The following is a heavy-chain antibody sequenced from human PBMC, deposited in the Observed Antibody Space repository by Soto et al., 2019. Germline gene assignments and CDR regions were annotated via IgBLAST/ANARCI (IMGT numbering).Heavy chain of an antibody. CDR1: GGSISSSSYY. V-gene: IGHV4-39*01. CDR2: IYYSGST. J-gene: IGHJ4*02. Sequence: PSETLSLTCTVSGGSISSSSYYWGWIRQPPGKGLEWIGSIYYSGSTYYNPSLKSRVTIPVDTSKNQFSLKLSSVTAADTAVYYCARLAVAGFFDHWGQGTLVTVSS. CDR3: ARLAVAGFFDH. D-gene: IGHD6-19*01.